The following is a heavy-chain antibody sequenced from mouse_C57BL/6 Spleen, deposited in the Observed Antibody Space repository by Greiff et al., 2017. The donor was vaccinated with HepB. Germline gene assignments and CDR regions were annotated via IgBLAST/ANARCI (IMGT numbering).Heavy chain of an antibody. CDR3: ARDDGYCFAY. J-gene: IGHJ3*01. D-gene: IGHD2-3*01. CDR1: GFTFSSYA. Sequence: EVKLVESGGGLVKPGGSLKLSCAASGFTFSSYAMSWVRQTPEKRLEWVATISDGGSYTYYPDNVKGRFTISRDNAKNNLYLQMSHLKSEDTAMYYCARDDGYCFAYWGQGTLVTVSA. CDR2: ISDGGSYT. V-gene: IGHV5-4*01.